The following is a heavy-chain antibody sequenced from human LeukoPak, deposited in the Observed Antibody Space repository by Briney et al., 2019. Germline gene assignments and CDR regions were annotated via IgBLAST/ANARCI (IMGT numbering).Heavy chain of an antibody. CDR3: AKSHGDYYYYGMDV. Sequence: PGGSLRLSCAASGFIFSRYAMSWVRQAPGKGLEWVSAISGSGGSTYYADSVKGRFTISRDNSKNTLYLQMNSLRAEDTAVYYCAKSHGDYYYYGMDVWGQGTTVTVSS. CDR1: GFIFSRYA. CDR2: ISGSGGST. J-gene: IGHJ6*02. D-gene: IGHD3-16*01. V-gene: IGHV3-23*01.